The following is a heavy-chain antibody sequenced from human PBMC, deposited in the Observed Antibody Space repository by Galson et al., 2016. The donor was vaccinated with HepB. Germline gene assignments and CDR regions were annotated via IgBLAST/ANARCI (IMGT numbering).Heavy chain of an antibody. Sequence: SLRLSCAASGFTFSHYGMHWVRHAPGKGLQWVAVIWYYGTEKYYADPMKGRFTISRDNSKNTLYLQMNSPRAEDTAVYYCARTSNHDYNGLDVWGQGTTVTVSS. CDR3: ARTSNHDYNGLDV. CDR2: IWYYGTEK. J-gene: IGHJ6*02. CDR1: GFTFSHYG. D-gene: IGHD5-12*01. V-gene: IGHV3-33*01.